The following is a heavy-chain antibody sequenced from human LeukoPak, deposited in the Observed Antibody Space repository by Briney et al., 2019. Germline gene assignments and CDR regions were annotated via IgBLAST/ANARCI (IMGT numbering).Heavy chain of an antibody. V-gene: IGHV4-34*01. CDR3: ARDVDYGSGSYYKDSNWFDP. Sequence: SETLSLTCAVYGGPFSGYYWSWIRQSPGKGLEWIGEINHSGSTNYNPSLKSRVTISVDTSKNQFSLKLSSVTAADTAVYYCARDVDYGSGSYYKDSNWFDPWGQGTLVTVSS. J-gene: IGHJ5*02. CDR1: GGPFSGYY. D-gene: IGHD3-10*01. CDR2: INHSGST.